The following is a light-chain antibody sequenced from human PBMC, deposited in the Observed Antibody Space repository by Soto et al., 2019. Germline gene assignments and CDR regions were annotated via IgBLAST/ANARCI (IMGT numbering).Light chain of an antibody. J-gene: IGKJ1*01. CDR2: GAN. V-gene: IGKV3-15*01. CDR1: QSIRSHY. CDR3: KQYNERPTIT. Sequence: EIVFTHSPGTLSLSPGEGATLSCSASQSIRSHYLAWYQQKPGQAPRLLIYGANTRASGIPDRFSGSGSGTEFTLAISSLQSEDFAIYYCKQYNERPTITFGQGTKVDIK.